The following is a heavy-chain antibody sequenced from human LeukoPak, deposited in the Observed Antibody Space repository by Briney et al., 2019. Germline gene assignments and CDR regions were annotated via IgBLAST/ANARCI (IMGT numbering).Heavy chain of an antibody. CDR2: INHSGST. D-gene: IGHD6-13*01. CDR3: ASGTRIAAAGVDY. J-gene: IGHJ4*02. CDR1: GGSFSGYY. Sequence: SETLSLTCAVYGGSFSGYYWSWIRQPPGTGLGWIGEINHSGSTNYNPSLKSRVTISVDTSKNQFSLKLSSVTAADTAVYYCASGTRIAAAGVDYWGQGTLVTVSS. V-gene: IGHV4-34*01.